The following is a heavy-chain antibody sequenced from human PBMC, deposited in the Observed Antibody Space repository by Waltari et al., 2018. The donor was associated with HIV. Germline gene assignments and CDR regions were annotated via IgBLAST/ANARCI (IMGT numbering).Heavy chain of an antibody. J-gene: IGHJ4*02. V-gene: IGHV3-74*01. CDR3: IRDMFGEYDY. Sequence: EVQLEESGGASVQPGGSLSLSCAASGFSIRRYWLHWVRQTPGKGVVWVSRMNEDGNRIDLAGSVRVRFTISRDSAKNTLCLQMNSLRDEDTAMYYCIRDMFGEYDYWGQGALVTVSS. CDR1: GFSIRRYW. D-gene: IGHD3-10*02. CDR2: MNEDGNRI.